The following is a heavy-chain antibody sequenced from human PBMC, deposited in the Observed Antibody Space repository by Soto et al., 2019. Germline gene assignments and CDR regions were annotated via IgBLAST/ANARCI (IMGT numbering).Heavy chain of an antibody. CDR3: ARSRITIFGVVSQGHDAFDI. CDR2: INSDGSST. Sequence: PLRDSWTASHFTFTTAWRNWVLTNPFKLLVFFSRINSDGSSTSYADSVKGRFTISRDNAKNTLYLQMNSLRAEDTAVYYCARSRITIFGVVSQGHDAFDIWGQGTMVTVSS. CDR1: HFTFTTAW. V-gene: IGHV3-74*01. D-gene: IGHD3-3*01. J-gene: IGHJ3*02.